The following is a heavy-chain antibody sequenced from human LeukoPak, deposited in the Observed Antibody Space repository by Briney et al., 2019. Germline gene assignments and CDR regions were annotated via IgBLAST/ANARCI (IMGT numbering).Heavy chain of an antibody. CDR1: GGSISSSSYY. Sequence: SETLSLTCTVSGGSISSSSYYWGWIRQPPGKGLEWIGSIYYSGSTYYSPSLKSRVTISVDTSKNQFPLKLSSVTAADTAVYYCARLYPRGYCCSTSCLGAYWGQGTLVTVSS. V-gene: IGHV4-39*01. CDR2: IYYSGST. J-gene: IGHJ4*02. D-gene: IGHD2-2*01. CDR3: ARLYPRGYCCSTSCLGAY.